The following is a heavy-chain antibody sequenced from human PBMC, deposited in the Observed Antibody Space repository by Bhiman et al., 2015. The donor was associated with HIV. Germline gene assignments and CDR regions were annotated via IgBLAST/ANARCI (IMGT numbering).Heavy chain of an antibody. CDR2: ISSSSSYI. CDR3: ARDPNRPGGYYFDY. V-gene: IGHV3-21*01. J-gene: IGHJ4*02. D-gene: IGHD3-10*01. Sequence: EVQLVESGGGLVKPGGSLRLSCAASGFTFSSYSMNWVRQAPGKGLEWVSSISSSSSYIYYADSVKGRFTISRDNAKNSLYLQMNSLRAEDTAVYYCARDPNRPGGYYFDYWGQGTLVTVSS. CDR1: GFTFSSYS.